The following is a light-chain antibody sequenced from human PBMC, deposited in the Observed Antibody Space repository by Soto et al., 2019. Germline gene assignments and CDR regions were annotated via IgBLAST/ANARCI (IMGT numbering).Light chain of an antibody. Sequence: EIVLTQSPGTVSVSPGERVTLSCRASQSVSSNYLAWHQQKPGQAPRLLIYGASSRAAGIPDRFRGSGSGTDFTLTISSREPEDFAVYYCQQYGSPPFTFGPGTKVDVK. V-gene: IGKV3-20*01. J-gene: IGKJ3*01. CDR2: GAS. CDR3: QQYGSPPFT. CDR1: QSVSSNY.